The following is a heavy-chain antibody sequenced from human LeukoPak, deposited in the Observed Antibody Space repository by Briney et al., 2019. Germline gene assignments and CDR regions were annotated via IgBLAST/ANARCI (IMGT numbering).Heavy chain of an antibody. D-gene: IGHD1-26*01. CDR2: ISYDGSNK. V-gene: IGHV3-30-3*01. CDR3: ARDPRELPQYYFDY. Sequence: GGSLRLSCAASGFTFGGYTMNWVRQAPGKGLEWVAVISYDGSNKYYADSVKGRFTISRDNSKNTLYLQMNSLRAEDTAVYYCARDPRELPQYYFDYWGQGTLVTVSS. CDR1: GFTFGGYT. J-gene: IGHJ4*02.